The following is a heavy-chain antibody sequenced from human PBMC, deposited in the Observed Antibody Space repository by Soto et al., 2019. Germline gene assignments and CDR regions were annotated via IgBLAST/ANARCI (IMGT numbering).Heavy chain of an antibody. D-gene: IGHD2-21*01. CDR3: ARGRYCLPGRLFPNWFDS. CDR1: GDSICTVDYF. CDR2: IYKSATT. V-gene: IGHV4-30-4*01. J-gene: IGHJ5*01. Sequence: SETLSLTCSVSGDSICTVDYFWAWIRQPPGQALEYIGYIYKSATTYYNPSFESRVAISVDTSKNQFSLNLTSVTAADTAVYFCARGRYCLPGRLFPNWFDSWGQGTLVTVSS.